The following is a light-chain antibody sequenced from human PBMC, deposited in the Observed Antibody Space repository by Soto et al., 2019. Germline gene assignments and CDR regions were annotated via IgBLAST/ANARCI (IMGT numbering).Light chain of an antibody. CDR1: QSISTW. CDR3: QQYNSSPLT. CDR2: KAS. Sequence: DIQMTQSPSTLSASVGDRVTITCRASQSISTWLAWFQQKPGKAPNLLIYKASSLESGVPSRFSGSGSGTEFTLTISTLQPDDFATYYCQQYNSSPLTFGGVTKGEIK. J-gene: IGKJ4*02. V-gene: IGKV1-5*03.